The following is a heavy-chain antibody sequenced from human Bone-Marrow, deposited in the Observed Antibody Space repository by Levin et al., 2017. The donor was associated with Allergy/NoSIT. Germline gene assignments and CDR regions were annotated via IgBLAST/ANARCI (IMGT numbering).Heavy chain of an antibody. J-gene: IGHJ4*02. CDR3: TTDQVHWFGELKTF. CDR2: ISSKTDGLTT. Sequence: PGGSLRLSCEASGYTVTHAWMTWVRQAPGKGPEWVGRISSKTDGLTTDYATPVKGRFTISRDDSKNTVYLQMNSLKIEDTALYYCTTDQVHWFGELKTFWGQGTLVTVSS. V-gene: IGHV3-15*01. CDR1: GYTVTHAW. D-gene: IGHD3-10*01.